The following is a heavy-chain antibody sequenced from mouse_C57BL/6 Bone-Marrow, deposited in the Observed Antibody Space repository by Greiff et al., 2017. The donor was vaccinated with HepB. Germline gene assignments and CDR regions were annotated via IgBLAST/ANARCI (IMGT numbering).Heavy chain of an antibody. D-gene: IGHD1-1*01. CDR3: AREAAYYYGADY. CDR1: GYTFTSYW. J-gene: IGHJ2*01. CDR2: IHPNSGST. V-gene: IGHV1-64*01. Sequence: QVQLQQPGAELVKPGASVKLSCKASGYTFTSYWMHWVKQRPGQGLEWIGMIHPNSGSTNYNEKFKSKATQTVDKSSSTAYMQLSSLTSEDSAVYYCAREAAYYYGADYWGQGTTLTVSS.